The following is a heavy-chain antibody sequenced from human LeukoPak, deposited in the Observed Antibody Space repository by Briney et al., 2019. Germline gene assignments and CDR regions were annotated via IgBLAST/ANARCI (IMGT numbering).Heavy chain of an antibody. CDR2: ISGSGGST. Sequence: PGGSLRLSCAASGFTFSSYAMSWVRQAPGKGLEWVSAISGSGGSTHYADSVEGRFTISRDNSKNTLYLQMNSLRAEDTAVYYCAKCSGLAVPAAIGDAFDIWGQGTMVTVSS. CDR3: AKCSGLAVPAAIGDAFDI. V-gene: IGHV3-23*01. J-gene: IGHJ3*02. CDR1: GFTFSSYA. D-gene: IGHD2-2*01.